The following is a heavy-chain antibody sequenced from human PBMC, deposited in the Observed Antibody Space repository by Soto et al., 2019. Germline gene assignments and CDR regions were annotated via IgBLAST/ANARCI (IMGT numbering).Heavy chain of an antibody. CDR3: ARPLSGEQVFDI. V-gene: IGHV4-39*01. J-gene: IGHJ3*02. Sequence: SEILSLTCTVSGDSMSNRYCYWSWVRQNPGKSLEWIGSIYYTVTTYYNQYLKSRVTISVDKSKNKISMRMISENDAETVRKKCARPLSGEQVFDIWGQGTMVTVSS. CDR1: GDSMSNRYCY. CDR2: IYYTVTT. D-gene: IGHD6-13*01.